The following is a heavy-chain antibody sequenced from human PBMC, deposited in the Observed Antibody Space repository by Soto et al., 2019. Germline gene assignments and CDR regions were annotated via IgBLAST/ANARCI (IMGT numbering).Heavy chain of an antibody. CDR3: AKDGGYYGSESWYYGMDV. CDR2: VSGSGDST. V-gene: IGHV3-23*01. CDR1: GFTFTDYA. D-gene: IGHD3-10*01. Sequence: EVQLLESGGGLVQPGGSLRLSCAASGFTFTDYAMNWVRQAPGKGLEWVSGVSGSGDSTHYADSVKGRFTISRDNSKNTQYLQMTSLRAEDTAIYYCAKDGGYYGSESWYYGMDVWGQGTTVTVSS. J-gene: IGHJ6*02.